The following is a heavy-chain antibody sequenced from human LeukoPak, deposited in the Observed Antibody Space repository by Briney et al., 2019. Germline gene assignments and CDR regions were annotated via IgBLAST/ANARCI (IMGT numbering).Heavy chain of an antibody. Sequence: PSETLSLTCTVSGGSISSDYWSWIRQPPGKGLEWIGEINHSGSTNYNPSLKSRVTISVDTSKNQFSLKLSSVTAADTAVYYCARGRWPDYWGQGTLVTVSS. CDR3: ARGRWPDY. D-gene: IGHD4-23*01. CDR1: GGSISSDY. V-gene: IGHV4-34*01. J-gene: IGHJ4*02. CDR2: INHSGST.